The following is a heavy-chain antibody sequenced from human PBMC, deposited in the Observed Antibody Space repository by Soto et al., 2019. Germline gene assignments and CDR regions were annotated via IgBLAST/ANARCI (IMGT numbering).Heavy chain of an antibody. CDR3: AKDLSEVLRFYYGMDV. D-gene: IGHD3-3*01. J-gene: IGHJ6*02. V-gene: IGHV3-30*18. CDR2: ISYDGSNK. Sequence: GGSLRLSCAASGFNFSSYGMHWVRQAPGKGLEWVAVISYDGSNKYYADSVKGRFTISRDNSKNTLYLQMNSLRAEDTAVYYCAKDLSEVLRFYYGMDVWGQGTTVTVSS. CDR1: GFNFSSYG.